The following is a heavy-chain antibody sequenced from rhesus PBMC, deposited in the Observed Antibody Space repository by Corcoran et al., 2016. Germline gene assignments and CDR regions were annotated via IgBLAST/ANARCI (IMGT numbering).Heavy chain of an antibody. D-gene: IGHD3-28*01. Sequence: QVRLQQWGEGLVKPSETLSLPCAVYGGSRRAYFWPWIRQPPGKGLEWIGNIDFNTASTNYNPSLKKRVTFSKDTSKNQFSLKLNSVTAADTAVYYCASVDYGSGFPDFWGQGVLVTVSS. J-gene: IGHJ4*01. CDR1: GGSRRAYF. V-gene: IGHV4-73*01. CDR2: IDFNTAST. CDR3: ASVDYGSGFPDF.